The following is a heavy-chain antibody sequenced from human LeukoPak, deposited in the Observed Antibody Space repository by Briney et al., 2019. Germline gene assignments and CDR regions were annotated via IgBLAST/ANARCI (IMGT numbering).Heavy chain of an antibody. J-gene: IGHJ3*02. CDR3: ARVRFSSGWYIAFDM. V-gene: IGHV1-46*01. Sequence: ASVKVSCKASGYTFTSYYVHWVRQAPGQGLEWMGIINPSGGRTTYAQNFQGRITMTRDTSTSTVYMELSSLRSEDTAVYYCARVRFSSGWYIAFDMWGQGTMVTVSS. CDR1: GYTFTSYY. D-gene: IGHD6-19*01. CDR2: INPSGGRT.